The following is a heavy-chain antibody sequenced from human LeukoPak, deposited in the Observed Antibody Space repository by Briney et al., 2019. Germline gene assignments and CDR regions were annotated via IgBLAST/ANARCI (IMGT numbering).Heavy chain of an antibody. J-gene: IGHJ6*03. V-gene: IGHV4-61*02. D-gene: IGHD5-18*01. CDR1: GDSISSSYYY. CDR3: ARTTEGGYTYGYFYYYYMDV. CDR2: IYTRGST. Sequence: SETLSLTCTVSGDSISSSYYYWSWIRQPAGKGLEWIGRIYTRGSTNYNPSLKSRVTISIDTSKNQFSLKLRSVTAADTAVYYCARTTEGGYTYGYFYYYYMDVWGKGTTVTISS.